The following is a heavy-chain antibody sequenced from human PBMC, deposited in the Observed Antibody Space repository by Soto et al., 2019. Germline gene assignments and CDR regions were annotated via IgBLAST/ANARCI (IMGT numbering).Heavy chain of an antibody. CDR3: ARGSRRNAIAY. V-gene: IGHV4-34*01. Sequence: PAETLSLTCAVYGGSFSGYYWSWIRQPPGKGLEWIGEINHSGSTNYNPSLKSRVTISVDTSKNQFSLKLSSVTAADTAVYYCARGSRRNAIAYWGQGTLVTVSS. D-gene: IGHD2-21*01. CDR2: INHSGST. J-gene: IGHJ4*02. CDR1: GGSFSGYY.